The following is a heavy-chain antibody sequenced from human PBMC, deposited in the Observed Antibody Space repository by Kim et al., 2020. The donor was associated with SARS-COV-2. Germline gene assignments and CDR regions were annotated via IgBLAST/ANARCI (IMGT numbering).Heavy chain of an antibody. CDR2: IIPIFGTA. CDR3: ARATYDYVWGSFFDY. CDR1: GGTFSSYA. Sequence: SVKVSCKASGGTFSSYAISWVRQAPGQGLEWMGGIIPIFGTANYAQKFQGRVTITADESTSTAYMELSSLRSEDTAVYYCARATYDYVWGSFFDYWGQGTLVTVSS. V-gene: IGHV1-69*13. J-gene: IGHJ4*02. D-gene: IGHD3-16*01.